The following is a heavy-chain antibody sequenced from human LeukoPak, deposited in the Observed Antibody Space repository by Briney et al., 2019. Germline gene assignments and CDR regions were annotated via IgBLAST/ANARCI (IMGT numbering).Heavy chain of an antibody. CDR3: TTEVIVVVTAAGGATDY. V-gene: IGHV3-15*01. CDR1: GFTFSNAW. J-gene: IGHJ4*02. Sequence: GGSLRLSCAASGFTFSNAWMSWVRQAPGKGLEWVCRIKSKTDGGTTDYAAPVKGRFTISRDDSKNTLYLQMNSLKTEDTAVYYCTTEVIVVVTAAGGATDYWGQGTLVTVSS. D-gene: IGHD2-21*02. CDR2: IKSKTDGGTT.